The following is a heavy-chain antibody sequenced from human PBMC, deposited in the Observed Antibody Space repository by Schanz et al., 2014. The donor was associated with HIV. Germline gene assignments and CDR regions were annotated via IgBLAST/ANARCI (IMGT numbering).Heavy chain of an antibody. D-gene: IGHD6-6*01. V-gene: IGHV1-8*01. CDR1: GYTFTSYD. CDR2: MNPNSGNT. CDR3: AREGTAARQFYYYGMDV. J-gene: IGHJ6*02. Sequence: QVQLVQSGAEVKKPGASVKVSCKASGYTFTSYDINWVRQATGQGLEWMGWMNPNSGNTAYAQKFQGRVTMTRNTSITTAYMELTGLRSEDTAVYYCAREGTAARQFYYYGMDVWGQGTTVTVSS.